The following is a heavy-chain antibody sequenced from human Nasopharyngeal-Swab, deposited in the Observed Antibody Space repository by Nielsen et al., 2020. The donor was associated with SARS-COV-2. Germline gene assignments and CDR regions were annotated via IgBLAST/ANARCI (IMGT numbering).Heavy chain of an antibody. CDR3: AARYSSSWWDAFDI. D-gene: IGHD6-13*01. Sequence: GGSLRLPCAASGFTFSSYWMSWVRQAPGKGLEWVANIKQDGSEKYYVDSVKGRFTISRDNAKNSLYLQMNSLRAEDTAVYYCAARYSSSWWDAFDIWGQGAMVTVSS. J-gene: IGHJ3*02. CDR2: IKQDGSEK. CDR1: GFTFSSYW. V-gene: IGHV3-7*01.